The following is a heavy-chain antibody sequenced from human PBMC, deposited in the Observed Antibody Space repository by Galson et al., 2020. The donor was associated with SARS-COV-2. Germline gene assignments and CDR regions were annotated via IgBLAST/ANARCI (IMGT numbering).Heavy chain of an antibody. V-gene: IGHV3-15*01. Sequence: GESLKISCAASGFTFSNAWMSWVRQAPGKGLEWVGRIKSKTDGGTTDYAAPVKGRFTISRDDSKNTLYLQMNSLKTEDTAVYYCMDDYYYYYYGMDVWGQGTTVTVSS. CDR2: IKSKTDGGTT. CDR1: GFTFSNAW. D-gene: IGHD4-17*01. CDR3: MDDYYYYYYGMDV. J-gene: IGHJ6*02.